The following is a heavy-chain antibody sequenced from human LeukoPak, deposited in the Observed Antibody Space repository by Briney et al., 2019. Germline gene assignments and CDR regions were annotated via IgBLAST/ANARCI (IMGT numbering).Heavy chain of an antibody. CDR1: GASISSAGYY. V-gene: IGHV4-30-4*01. D-gene: IGHD5-24*01. CDR2: IYHTGIT. J-gene: IGHJ4*02. CDR3: AGVYNYYFDY. Sequence: SQTLSLTCTVSGASISSAGYYWSWIRQPPGTGLEWIGYIYHTGITYYNPSLKSRVTISVDTSKNQFSLKLSSVPAADTAVYYCAGVYNYYFDYWGQGALVTVSS.